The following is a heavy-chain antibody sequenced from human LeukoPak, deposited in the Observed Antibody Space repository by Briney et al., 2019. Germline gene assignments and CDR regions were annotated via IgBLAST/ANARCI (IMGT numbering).Heavy chain of an antibody. V-gene: IGHV3-33*01. J-gene: IGHJ4*02. CDR1: GFTFSSYG. CDR3: ARNGYGSGSYLDY. CDR2: IWYDGSNK. D-gene: IGHD3-10*01. Sequence: PGRSLRLSCAASGFTFSSYGMHWVRQAPGKGLEWVAVIWYDGSNKYYADSVKGRFTISRDNSKNTLYLQMNSLRAEDTAVYYCARNGYGSGSYLDYWGQGTLVTVSS.